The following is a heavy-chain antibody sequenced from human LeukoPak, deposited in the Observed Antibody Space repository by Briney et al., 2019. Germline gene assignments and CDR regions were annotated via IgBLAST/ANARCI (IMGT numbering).Heavy chain of an antibody. CDR1: GGSISNHY. J-gene: IGHJ5*02. CDR3: ARDLSSSWYWFDP. Sequence: SETLSLTCTVSGGSISNHYWSCIRQPPGKGVEWIGYIYYSGSTNYNPSLKSRVTISVDTSKNQFSLKLSSVTAADTAVYYCARDLSSSWYWFDPWGQGTLVTVSS. V-gene: IGHV4-59*11. CDR2: IYYSGST. D-gene: IGHD6-13*01.